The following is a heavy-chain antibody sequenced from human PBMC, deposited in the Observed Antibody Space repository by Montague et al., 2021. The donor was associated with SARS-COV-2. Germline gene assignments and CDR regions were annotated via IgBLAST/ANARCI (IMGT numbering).Heavy chain of an antibody. CDR3: ARWDPQTLTLIGLRGKSASDY. CDR1: GGSISSRAYY. V-gene: IGHV4-39*01. CDR2: INHSGTT. J-gene: IGHJ4*02. Sequence: SETLSLTCTVSGGSISSRAYYWGWIRQPPGKGLEWIAKINHSGTTNYNFNPSLRSRVTISVDTSKSQFSLKLSSVTAADTGVYYCARWDPQTLTLIGLRGKSASDYWGQGTLVTVSS. D-gene: IGHD4-23*01.